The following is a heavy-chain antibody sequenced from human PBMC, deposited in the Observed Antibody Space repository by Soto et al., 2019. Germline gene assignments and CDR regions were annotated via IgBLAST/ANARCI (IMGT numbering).Heavy chain of an antibody. Sequence: QVQLVQSGAEMKKPGASVKVSCESSGYTFTAYYIHWVRQAPGHGLEWMGWINPNGGGTKYAQKFQGRVTMTRDTSITTAYMELTRLTSDDTAVYYCARAVHTMVQGVRFRVDQWGQGSLVTISS. V-gene: IGHV1-2*02. CDR2: INPNGGGT. J-gene: IGHJ4*02. CDR1: GYTFTAYY. CDR3: ARAVHTMVQGVRFRVDQ. D-gene: IGHD3-10*01.